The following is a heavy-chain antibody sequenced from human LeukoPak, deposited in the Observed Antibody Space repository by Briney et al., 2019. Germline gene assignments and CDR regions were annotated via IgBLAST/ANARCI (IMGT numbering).Heavy chain of an antibody. Sequence: GGSLRLSCAASGFTFSDYYMSWIRQAPGKGLEWVSVIYSGGSTYYADSVKGRFTISRDNSKNTLYLQMNSLRAEDTAVYYCAITLQVRGVWALDYWGQGTLVTVSS. D-gene: IGHD3-10*01. J-gene: IGHJ4*02. V-gene: IGHV3-53*01. CDR3: AITLQVRGVWALDY. CDR2: IYSGGST. CDR1: GFTFSDYY.